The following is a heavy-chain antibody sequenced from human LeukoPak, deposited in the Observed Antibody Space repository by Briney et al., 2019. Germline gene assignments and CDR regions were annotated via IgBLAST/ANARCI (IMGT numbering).Heavy chain of an antibody. CDR2: IYYSGST. CDR3: ARHVLRAAAGKHSGSLDY. V-gene: IGHV4-39*01. J-gene: IGHJ4*02. CDR1: AGSISSSSYY. D-gene: IGHD6-13*01. Sequence: SETLSLTCTVSAGSISSSSYYWGWIRQPPGKGLEWIGSIYYSGSTYYNPSLKSRVTISVDTSKNQFSLKLSSVTAADTAVYYCARHVLRAAAGKHSGSLDYWGQGTLVTVYS.